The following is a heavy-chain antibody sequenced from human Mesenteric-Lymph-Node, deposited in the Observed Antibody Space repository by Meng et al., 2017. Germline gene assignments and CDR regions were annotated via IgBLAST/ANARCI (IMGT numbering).Heavy chain of an antibody. Sequence: QVQLQESGPGLVKPSDTLSLTCAVSGYSISSSNWWGWIRQPPGKGLEWIGYIYYSGSTYYNPSLKSRVTISVDKSNNQYSLRLTSVTAADTAMYYCARNGAYSADHWGQGTLVTVSS. D-gene: IGHD2-15*01. V-gene: IGHV4-28*01. CDR3: ARNGAYSADH. CDR1: GYSISSSNW. J-gene: IGHJ4*02. CDR2: IYYSGST.